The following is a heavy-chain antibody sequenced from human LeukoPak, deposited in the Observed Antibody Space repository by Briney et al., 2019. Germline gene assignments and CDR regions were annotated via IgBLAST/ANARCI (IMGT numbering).Heavy chain of an antibody. CDR2: IIPVLNIA. Sequence: SVKVSCKASGGTFSTYEINWVRQAPGQGLEWVGRIIPVLNIANYAQRFQGRVTITAGKSTNTAYMELSGLRSEDTATYYCARRSDTGVVPHHSYYCFDVWGQGTAVAVS. J-gene: IGHJ6*02. CDR3: ARRSDTGVVPHHSYYCFDV. D-gene: IGHD5-18*01. CDR1: GGTFSTYE. V-gene: IGHV1-69*10.